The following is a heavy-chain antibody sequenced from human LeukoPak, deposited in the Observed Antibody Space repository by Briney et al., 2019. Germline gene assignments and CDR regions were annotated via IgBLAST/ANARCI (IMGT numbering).Heavy chain of an antibody. CDR1: GGTFSSYA. J-gene: IGHJ4*02. Sequence: SVKVSCKASGGTFSSYAISWVRQAPGQGLEWMGGIIPIFGTANYAQKFQGRVTITADKSTSTAYMELSSLRSEDTAVYYCASVVLNYGSGSYDYWGQGTLVTVSS. CDR2: IIPIFGTA. CDR3: ASVVLNYGSGSYDY. V-gene: IGHV1-69*06. D-gene: IGHD3-10*01.